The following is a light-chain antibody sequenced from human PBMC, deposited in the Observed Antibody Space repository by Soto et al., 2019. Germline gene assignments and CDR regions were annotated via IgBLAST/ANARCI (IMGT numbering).Light chain of an antibody. V-gene: IGKV1-12*01. CDR3: QQANSLPLT. CDR1: QGLSSW. CDR2: AAS. J-gene: IGKJ4*01. Sequence: DIQMTQSPSSVSASVGDRVTITCRASQGLSSWLAWYQQKPGRAPKLLIYAASSLQSGVRSRFSGGGSATDFTLTISTLQPEDFATYDCQQANSLPLTFGGGTKVEIK.